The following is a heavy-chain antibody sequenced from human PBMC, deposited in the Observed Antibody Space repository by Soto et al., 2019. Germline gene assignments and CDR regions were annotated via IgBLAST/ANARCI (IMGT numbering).Heavy chain of an antibody. Sequence: PGESLKISCKGSGYTFTDYWIGWVRQLPGKGLEWMGIIYPGDSDTRYSPSFQGHVTITVDKSTSTAYLQWNTLKASDTAMYYCARQATAVTVDAFDIWGQGTMVTVSS. V-gene: IGHV5-51*01. D-gene: IGHD5-12*01. CDR3: ARQATAVTVDAFDI. CDR1: GYTFTDYW. J-gene: IGHJ3*02. CDR2: IYPGDSDT.